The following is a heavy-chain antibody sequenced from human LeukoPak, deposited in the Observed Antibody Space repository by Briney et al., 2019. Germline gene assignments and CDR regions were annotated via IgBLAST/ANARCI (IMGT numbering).Heavy chain of an antibody. V-gene: IGHV4-59*08. CDR3: AGHHPRNTVDF. CDR2: ISDIGSI. Sequence: PSETLSLTCAVYGGSFSGYYWSWIRQPPGKGLEWIAYISDIGSINYNPSLKSRVTISLDTSKNQFSLKLSSVTAADTAVYYCAGHHPRNTVDFWGQGTLVTVSS. D-gene: IGHD2-8*02. J-gene: IGHJ4*02. CDR1: GGSFSGYY.